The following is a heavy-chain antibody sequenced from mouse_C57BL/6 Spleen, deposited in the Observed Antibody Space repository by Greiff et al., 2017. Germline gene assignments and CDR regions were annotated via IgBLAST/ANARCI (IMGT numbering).Heavy chain of an antibody. CDR3: ARPFTDYGSSYWYVDV. Sequence: VQLQQSVAELVRPGDSVKLSCTASGFNIKNTYMHWVKQRPEQGLEWIGRIDPANGNTKYAPKFQGKATITADTSSNTAYLQLSSLTSEDTASYYCARPFTDYGSSYWYVDVWGTGTTVTVSS. D-gene: IGHD1-1*01. CDR1: GFNIKNTY. V-gene: IGHV14-3*01. J-gene: IGHJ1*03. CDR2: IDPANGNT.